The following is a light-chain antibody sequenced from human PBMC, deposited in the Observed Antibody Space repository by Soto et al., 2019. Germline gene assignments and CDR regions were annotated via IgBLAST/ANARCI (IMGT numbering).Light chain of an antibody. CDR1: RSDVGAYNY. J-gene: IGLJ2*01. CDR2: EVS. CDR3: SSYTSSNTLV. V-gene: IGLV2-14*01. Sequence: QSALTQPAYVSGSHGQSITISCTGTRSDVGAYNYVSWYQQHPGKAPKLMIFEVSDRPSGVSNRFSGSKSGNTASLTISGLQAEDEADYYCSSYTSSNTLVFGGGTKLTGL.